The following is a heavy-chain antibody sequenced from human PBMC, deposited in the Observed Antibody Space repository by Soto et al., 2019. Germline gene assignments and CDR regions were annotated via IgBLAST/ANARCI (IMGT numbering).Heavy chain of an antibody. D-gene: IGHD3-22*01. Sequence: GGSLRLSCAASGFTFSSYWMSWVRQAPGKGLEWVANIKQDGSEKYYVDSVKGRFTISRDNAKNSLYLQMNSLRAEDTAVYYCAREVVYYYDSSGYYYGTYFDYWGQGTLVTVSS. CDR1: GFTFSSYW. CDR2: IKQDGSEK. J-gene: IGHJ4*02. V-gene: IGHV3-7*05. CDR3: AREVVYYYDSSGYYYGTYFDY.